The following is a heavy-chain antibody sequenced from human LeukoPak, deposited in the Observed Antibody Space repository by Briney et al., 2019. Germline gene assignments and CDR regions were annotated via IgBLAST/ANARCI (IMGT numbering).Heavy chain of an antibody. V-gene: IGHV1-2*02. CDR3: ARQPLFGVVSIEPFYY. J-gene: IGHJ4*02. Sequence: GASVKVSFKASGYTFTCYYMHWVQQAPGQGLDWMGLINHNSGGTNYAQKFQGRVTMTRHTSIRTASIELSGLSSDDTAGYDCARQPLFGVVSIEPFYYWGQGALVTVSS. D-gene: IGHD3-3*01. CDR2: INHNSGGT. CDR1: GYTFTCYY.